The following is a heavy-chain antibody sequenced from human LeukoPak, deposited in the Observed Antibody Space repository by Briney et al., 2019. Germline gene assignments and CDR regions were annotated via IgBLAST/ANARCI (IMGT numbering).Heavy chain of an antibody. D-gene: IGHD5-24*01. J-gene: IGHJ4*02. CDR3: ARDPNGYNYLVY. CDR2: INPNSGGT. CDR1: GYTFTGYY. V-gene: IGHV1-2*02. Sequence: ASVKVSCKASGYTFTGYYMHWVRQAPGQGLEWMGWINPNSGGTNYAQKFQGRVTMTTDTSTSTAYMELRSLRSDDTAVYYCARDPNGYNYLVYWGQGTLVTVSS.